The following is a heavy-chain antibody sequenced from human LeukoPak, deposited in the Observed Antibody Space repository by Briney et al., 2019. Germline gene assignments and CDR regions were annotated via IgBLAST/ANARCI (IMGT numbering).Heavy chain of an antibody. J-gene: IGHJ4*02. Sequence: GGSLRLSCAASGFTFSSYAIHWVRQAPGKGLEYVSAISSNGGSTYYANSVKGRFTISRDNSKHTLYLHMGSLRADDMAVYYCARAATNSDSWSGFFDYWGQGTLVTVSS. V-gene: IGHV3-64*01. CDR1: GFTFSSYA. CDR2: ISSNGGST. CDR3: ARAATNSDSWSGFFDY. D-gene: IGHD3-3*01.